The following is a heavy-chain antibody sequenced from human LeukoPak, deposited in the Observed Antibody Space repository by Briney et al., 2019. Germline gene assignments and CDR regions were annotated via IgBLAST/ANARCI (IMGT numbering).Heavy chain of an antibody. CDR3: ARARITMMAFDV. J-gene: IGHJ3*01. CDR2: MNPNNGNT. Sequence: ASVKVSCKASGYTFTSFDINWVRQATGQGLEWMGWMNPNNGNTGFVQKFQGRVTMTRNNSISTAYMELSSLRSDDPAVYYCARARITMMAFDVWGQGTVVTVSS. CDR1: GYTFTSFD. D-gene: IGHD3-22*01. V-gene: IGHV1-8*01.